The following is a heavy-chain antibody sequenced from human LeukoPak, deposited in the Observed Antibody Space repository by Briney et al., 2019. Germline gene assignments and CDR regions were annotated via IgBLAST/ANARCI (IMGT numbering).Heavy chain of an antibody. CDR2: INSDGSWT. CDR1: GNYW. Sequence: GGSLRLSCAASGNYWMHWVRQVPGKGLAWVSHINSDGSWTSYADSVKGRFTISKDNAKNTVYLQMNSLRAEDTAVYYCVSFYETYWGRGTLVTVSS. J-gene: IGHJ4*02. D-gene: IGHD2/OR15-2a*01. V-gene: IGHV3-74*01. CDR3: VSFYETY.